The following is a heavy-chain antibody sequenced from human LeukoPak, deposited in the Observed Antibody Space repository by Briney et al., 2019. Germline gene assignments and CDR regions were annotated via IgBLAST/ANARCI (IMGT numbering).Heavy chain of an antibody. D-gene: IGHD4-17*01. CDR2: ISGSGGST. CDR1: GLTFSSYA. CDR3: AKDRADYGDYTVPFDY. J-gene: IGHJ4*02. V-gene: IGHV3-23*01. Sequence: GGSLRLSCAASGLTFSSYAMSWVRQAPGKGLEWVSAISGSGGSTYYADSVKGRFTISRDNSKNTLYLQMNSLRAEDTAVYYCAKDRADYGDYTVPFDYWGQGTLVTVSS.